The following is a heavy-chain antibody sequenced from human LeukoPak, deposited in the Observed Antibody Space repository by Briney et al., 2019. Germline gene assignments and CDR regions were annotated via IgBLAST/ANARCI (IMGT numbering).Heavy chain of an antibody. CDR1: GGTFSSYA. CDR2: ISAYNGNT. J-gene: IGHJ6*02. Sequence: ASVKVSCKASGGTFSSYAISWVRQAPGQGLEWMGWISAYNGNTNYAQKLQGRVTMTTDASTSTAYMELRSLRSDDTAVYYCARGGSSGSFYYGMDVWGQGTTVTVSS. D-gene: IGHD6-19*01. CDR3: ARGGSSGSFYYGMDV. V-gene: IGHV1-18*01.